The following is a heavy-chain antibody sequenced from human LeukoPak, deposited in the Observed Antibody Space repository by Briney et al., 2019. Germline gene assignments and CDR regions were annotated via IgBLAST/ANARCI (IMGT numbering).Heavy chain of an antibody. CDR1: GLTFSSYA. CDR2: ISGSGGST. CDR3: AKDEEGYCSSTSCQVDY. Sequence: PGGSLRLSCAASGLTFSSYAMSWVRQAPGKGLEWVSAISGSGGSTYYADSVKGRFTISRDNSKNTLYLQMNSLRAEDTAVYYCAKDEEGYCSSTSCQVDYWGQGTLVTVSS. V-gene: IGHV3-23*01. J-gene: IGHJ4*02. D-gene: IGHD2-2*01.